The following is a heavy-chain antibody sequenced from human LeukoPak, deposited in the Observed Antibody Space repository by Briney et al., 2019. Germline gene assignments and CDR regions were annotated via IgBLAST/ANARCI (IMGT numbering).Heavy chain of an antibody. V-gene: IGHV4-59*01. CDR1: GGSISNYY. CDR3: ARGAERLTATPFDY. Sequence: SETLSLTCTVSGGSISNYYWSWIRQPPGKGLEWIGYIYYTGRTNYNPSLKSRVTISMDTSKNHFSLTLSSVTAADTALYYCARGAERLTATPFDYWGQGTLITVSS. J-gene: IGHJ4*02. D-gene: IGHD2-21*02. CDR2: IYYTGRT.